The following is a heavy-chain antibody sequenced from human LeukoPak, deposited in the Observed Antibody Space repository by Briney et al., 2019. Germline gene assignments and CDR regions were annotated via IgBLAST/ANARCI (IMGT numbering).Heavy chain of an antibody. J-gene: IGHJ6*02. V-gene: IGHV3-23*01. CDR2: ISGSGGST. CDR3: AKGAYTVYYYYGMDV. Sequence: PGGSLRLSCAASGFTFTNYALHWVRQAPGKGLEWVSAISGSGGSTYYADSVKGRFTISRDNSKNTLYLQMNSLRAEDTAVYYCAKGAYTVYYYYGMDVWGQGTTVTVSS. D-gene: IGHD2-2*02. CDR1: GFTFTNYA.